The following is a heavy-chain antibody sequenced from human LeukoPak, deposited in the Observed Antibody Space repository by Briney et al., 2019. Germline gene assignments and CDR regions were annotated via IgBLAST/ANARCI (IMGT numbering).Heavy chain of an antibody. V-gene: IGHV4-59*01. Sequence: DPSETLSLTCRVSGASISGYYWSWIRQPPGKGLEWIGHMYYSGGITYNPSLKSRVSISLDTSKKHFSLKLSSVTAADTAVYYCAGTGLFFDYWSQGTLVTVSS. J-gene: IGHJ4*02. CDR3: AGTGLFFDY. CDR2: MYYSGGI. D-gene: IGHD7-27*01. CDR1: GASISGYY.